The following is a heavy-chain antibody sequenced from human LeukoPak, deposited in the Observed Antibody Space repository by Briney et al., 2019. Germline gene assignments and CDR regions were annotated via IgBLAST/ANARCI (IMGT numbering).Heavy chain of an antibody. D-gene: IGHD3-9*01. CDR2: IYYSGST. J-gene: IGHJ4*02. CDR1: GGSISSYY. V-gene: IGHV4-59*01. CDR3: ASYDILTGYYSY. Sequence: SETLSLTCTVSGGSISSYYWSWIRQPPGKGLEWLGYIYYSGSTNYNPSLKSRVTISVDTSKNQFSLKLSSVTAADTAVYYCASYDILTGYYSYWGQGSLVTVSS.